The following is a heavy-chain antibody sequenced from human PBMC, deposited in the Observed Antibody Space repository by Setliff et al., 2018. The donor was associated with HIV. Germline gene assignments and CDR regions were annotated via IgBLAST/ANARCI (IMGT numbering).Heavy chain of an antibody. V-gene: IGHV4-39*01. CDR1: GGSISNYY. CDR3: ARHWYSGWHYFDY. D-gene: IGHD6-19*01. J-gene: IGHJ4*02. Sequence: SETLSLTCTVSGGSISNYYWGWIRQPPGKGLEWIGSIYYSGITYYNPSLKSRVTISVDTSNNQFSLHLSSVTAADTAVYYCARHWYSGWHYFDYWGQGTLVTVSS. CDR2: IYYSGIT.